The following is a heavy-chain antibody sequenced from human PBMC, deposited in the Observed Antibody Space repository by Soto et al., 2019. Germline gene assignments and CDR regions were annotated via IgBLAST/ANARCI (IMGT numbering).Heavy chain of an antibody. CDR1: GASISSYY. J-gene: IGHJ5*02. Sequence: SETLSLTCTVSGASISSYYWSWIRQPPGKGLEWIGYIYYSGSTNYNPPLKSRVTISVDTSKNQFSLKLSSVTAADTAVYYCARGHIWGSYRYAWFDPWGQGTLVTVSS. D-gene: IGHD3-16*02. CDR2: IYYSGST. V-gene: IGHV4-59*01. CDR3: ARGHIWGSYRYAWFDP.